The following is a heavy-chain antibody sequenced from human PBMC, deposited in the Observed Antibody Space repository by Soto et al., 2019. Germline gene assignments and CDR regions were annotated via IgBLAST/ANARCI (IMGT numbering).Heavy chain of an antibody. D-gene: IGHD3-3*01. CDR3: ARTLRYDFWSGYFDH. CDR1: GFSLTNTRVG. Sequence: QVTLKESGPVLVKPPETLTLTCTVSGFSLTNTRVGVGWIRQPPGKALEWLAHIFSNDDKSYSTSLKNRLTISKDTSKSQVVLTITNMDPVDTATYYCARTLRYDFWSGYFDHWGQGTLVTVSS. CDR2: IFSNDDK. V-gene: IGHV2-26*01. J-gene: IGHJ5*02.